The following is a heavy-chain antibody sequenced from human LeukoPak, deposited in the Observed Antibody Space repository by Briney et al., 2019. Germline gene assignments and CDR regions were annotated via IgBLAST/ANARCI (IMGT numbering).Heavy chain of an antibody. CDR3: ARHAQVVPAAIVWFDP. CDR1: GGSFSGYY. Sequence: SETLSLTCAVYGGSFSGYYWSWIRQPPGKGLEWIGEINHSGSTNYNPSLKSRVTISVDTSKNQFSLKLSSVTAADTAVYYCARHAQVVPAAIVWFDPWGQGTLVTVSS. CDR2: INHSGST. V-gene: IGHV4-34*01. J-gene: IGHJ5*02. D-gene: IGHD2-2*01.